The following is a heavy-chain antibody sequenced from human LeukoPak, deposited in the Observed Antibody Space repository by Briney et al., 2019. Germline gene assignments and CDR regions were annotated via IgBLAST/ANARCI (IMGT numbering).Heavy chain of an antibody. D-gene: IGHD4-17*01. CDR2: IYDSGST. V-gene: IGHV4-59*01. CDR3: ARGEYGDYGYFDY. J-gene: IGHJ4*02. CDR1: GGSISSYY. Sequence: SETLSLTCTVSGGSISSYYWSWIRQPPGKGLEWIGYIYDSGSTNYNPSLKSRVTISVDTSKNQFSLKLSSVTAADTAVYYCARGEYGDYGYFDYWGQGTLVTVSS.